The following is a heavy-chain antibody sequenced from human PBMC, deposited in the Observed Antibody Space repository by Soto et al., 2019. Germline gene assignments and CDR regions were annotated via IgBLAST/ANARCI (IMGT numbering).Heavy chain of an antibody. V-gene: IGHV4-59*08. CDR3: ARSGEYSGYDYWGPRYYFDY. Sequence: SETLSLTCTVSGGSISSYYWSWIRQPPGKGLEWIGYIYYSGSTNYNPSLKSRVTISVDTSKNQFSLKLSSVTAADTAVYYCARSGEYSGYDYWGPRYYFDYWGQGTLVTDSS. J-gene: IGHJ4*02. CDR2: IYYSGST. D-gene: IGHD5-12*01. CDR1: GGSISSYY.